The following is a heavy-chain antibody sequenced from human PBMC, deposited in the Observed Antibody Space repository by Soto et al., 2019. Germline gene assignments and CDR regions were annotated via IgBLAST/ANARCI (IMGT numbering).Heavy chain of an antibody. CDR3: ARVGGAAAGTSISFDY. CDR1: GFTFSSYS. V-gene: IGHV3-21*01. Sequence: EVQLVESGGGLVKPGGSLRLSCAASGFTFSSYSMNWVRQAPGKGLEWVSSISSSSSYIYYADSVKGRFTISRDNAKNSLYLQMNRLRAEDTAVYYCARVGGAAAGTSISFDYLGQGTLVTVSS. J-gene: IGHJ4*02. D-gene: IGHD6-13*01. CDR2: ISSSSSYI.